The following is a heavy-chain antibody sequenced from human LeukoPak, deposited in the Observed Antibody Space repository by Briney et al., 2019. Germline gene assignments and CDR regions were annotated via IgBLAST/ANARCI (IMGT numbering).Heavy chain of an antibody. CDR1: GSFSDHY. D-gene: IGHD3-10*01. CDR3: ARGASGTLRSFDWLTQEPLDF. Sequence: ASVKVSCKASGSFSDHYVHWIRQAPGHGPEWLGWISPKSGATNYGQNFQDRVTMTRDTSITTVYMELSSLTSHDTALYYCARGASGTLRSFDWLTQEPLDFWGPGTLVTVSS. V-gene: IGHV1-2*02. J-gene: IGHJ4*02. CDR2: ISPKSGAT.